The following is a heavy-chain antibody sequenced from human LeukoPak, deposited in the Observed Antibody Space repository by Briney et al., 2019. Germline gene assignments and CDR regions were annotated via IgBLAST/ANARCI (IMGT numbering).Heavy chain of an antibody. CDR2: IYYSGRT. D-gene: IGHD1-26*01. J-gene: IGHJ4*02. V-gene: IGHV4-39*01. CDR1: GGSISSSNYY. Sequence: SETLSLTCTVSGGSISSSNYYWGWIRQPPGKGLEWIGYIYYSGRTYYNPSLKSRVTISVDTSKNQFSLKLSSVTAADTAVYYCARSSGSYAVDYWGQGTLVTVSS. CDR3: ARSSGSYAVDY.